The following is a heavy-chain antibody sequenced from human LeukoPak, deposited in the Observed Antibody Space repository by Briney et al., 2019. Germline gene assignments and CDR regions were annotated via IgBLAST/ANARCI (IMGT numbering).Heavy chain of an antibody. Sequence: GGSLRLSCAVSGFNFNSYEMTWVRQAPGKGLEWVSYISSSGGAIYYADSAKGTFTISRDNAKNSLYLKMNSLRGEDTAVYYCARGPEDYYESSGYFYWWGQGTLVTVSS. CDR1: GFNFNSYE. CDR2: ISSSGGAI. V-gene: IGHV3-48*03. CDR3: ARGPEDYYESSGYFYW. D-gene: IGHD3-22*01. J-gene: IGHJ4*02.